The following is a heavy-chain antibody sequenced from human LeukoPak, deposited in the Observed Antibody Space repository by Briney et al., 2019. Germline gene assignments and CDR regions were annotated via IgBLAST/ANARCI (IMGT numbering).Heavy chain of an antibody. J-gene: IGHJ3*02. CDR2: IYHSGST. D-gene: IGHD1-26*01. CDR1: GYSISSGYY. CDR3: ARYSGSYYSAFDI. Sequence: SQTLSLTCAVSGYSISSGYYWGWIRQPPGKGLEWIGSIYHSGSTYYNPSLKSRVTISVDTSKNQFSLKLSSVTAADTAVYYCARYSGSYYSAFDIWGQGTMVTVSS. V-gene: IGHV4-38-2*01.